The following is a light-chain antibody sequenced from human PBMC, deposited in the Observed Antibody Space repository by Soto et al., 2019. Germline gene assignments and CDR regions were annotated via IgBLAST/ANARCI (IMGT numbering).Light chain of an antibody. CDR2: AAS. CDR3: QQYYRYPLT. Sequence: AIRMTQSPSSFSASTGDRVTITCRSSQGISSYLAWYQQKPGKAPKLLIYAASTLQSGVPSRFSGSGSGTDFTLTISCLQSEDFATYYCQQYYRYPLTFGGGTKGEIK. CDR1: QGISSY. V-gene: IGKV1-8*01. J-gene: IGKJ4*01.